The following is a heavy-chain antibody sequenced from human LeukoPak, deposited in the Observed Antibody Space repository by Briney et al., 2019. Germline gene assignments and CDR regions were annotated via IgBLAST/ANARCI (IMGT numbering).Heavy chain of an antibody. CDR3: AKCGSIAARPLVS. D-gene: IGHD6-6*01. J-gene: IGHJ5*02. V-gene: IGHV3-23*01. CDR1: GFTFSRYA. Sequence: GGSLRLSCAASGFTFSRYAMSWVHQAPGKGLEWVSAISGSGGSTYYADSVKGRFTISRDNSKNTLYLQMNSLRAEDTAVYYCAKCGSIAARPLVSWGQGTLVTVSS. CDR2: ISGSGGST.